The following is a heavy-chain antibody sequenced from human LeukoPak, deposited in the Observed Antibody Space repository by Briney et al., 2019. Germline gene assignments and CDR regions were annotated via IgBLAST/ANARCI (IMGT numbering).Heavy chain of an antibody. CDR2: IYRSGGT. CDR3: ARDYFGSGFFDY. CDR1: GGSMSSYY. D-gene: IGHD3-10*01. J-gene: IGHJ4*02. Sequence: TSETLSLTCTVSGGSMSSYYWGWIRQPPGKGLEWIGYIYRSGGTNYNPSVRSRVSISLDTSKNQFSLRLSSVTAADTAVYYCARDYFGSGFFDYWGQGILVTVSS. V-gene: IGHV4-59*01.